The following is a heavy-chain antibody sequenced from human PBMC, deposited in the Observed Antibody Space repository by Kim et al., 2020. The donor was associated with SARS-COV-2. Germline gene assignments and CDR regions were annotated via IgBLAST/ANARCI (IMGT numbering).Heavy chain of an antibody. CDR3: AKTDIYDFWSGFQHDY. D-gene: IGHD3-3*01. Sequence: GGSLRLSCAASGFTFSGYAMSWVRQTPGKGLEWVSSINTNTDTTYYADSVKGRFTISRDNSKNTLSLQMHNLRAEDTAVYYCAKTDIYDFWSGFQHDYWGQGALVTVSS. CDR1: GFTFSGYA. V-gene: IGHV3-23*01. CDR2: INTNTDTT. J-gene: IGHJ4*02.